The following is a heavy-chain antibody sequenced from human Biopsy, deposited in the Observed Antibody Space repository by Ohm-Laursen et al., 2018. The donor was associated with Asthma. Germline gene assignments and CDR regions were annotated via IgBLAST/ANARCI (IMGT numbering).Heavy chain of an antibody. CDR1: GGTFNTHV. CDR3: ARKAGSCISRTCYSLDF. D-gene: IGHD2-2*01. J-gene: IGHJ4*02. CDR2: INSVFGTT. Sequence: SVKVSCKSLGGTFNTHVIGWVRQAPGQGLEWMGGINSVFGTTTYPQKFQDRVTITADDPTSTVYMELSSLRSEDTAVYYCARKAGSCISRTCYSLDFWGQGTLVTVSS. V-gene: IGHV1-69*13.